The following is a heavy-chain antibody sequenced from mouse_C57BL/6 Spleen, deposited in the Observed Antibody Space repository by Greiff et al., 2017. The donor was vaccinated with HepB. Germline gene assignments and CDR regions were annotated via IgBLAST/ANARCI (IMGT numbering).Heavy chain of an antibody. CDR2: IWRGGST. D-gene: IGHD1-1*01. CDR1: GFSLTSYG. V-gene: IGHV2-5*01. Sequence: VQLQQSGPGLVQPSQSLSITCTVSGFSLTSYGVHWVRQSPGKGLEWLGVIWRGGSTDYNAAFMSRLSITKDNSKSQVFFKMNSLQADDTAIYYCAKSFYYYGSSYWYFDVWGTGTTVTVSS. J-gene: IGHJ1*03. CDR3: AKSFYYYGSSYWYFDV.